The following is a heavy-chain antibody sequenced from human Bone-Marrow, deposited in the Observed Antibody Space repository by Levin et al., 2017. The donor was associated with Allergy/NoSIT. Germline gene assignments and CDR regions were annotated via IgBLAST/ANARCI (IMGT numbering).Heavy chain of an antibody. CDR1: GYTFTGYY. D-gene: IGHD1-20*01. Sequence: AASVKVSCKASGYTFTGYYIHWVRQAPGQGLEWMGWINPGSGDTNYAQQFHGRVTMTRDTSIDTAYIEGTRLKFDDSAVYFCARMLTGVWEWFDPWGQGTLVTVS. V-gene: IGHV1-2*02. CDR3: ARMLTGVWEWFDP. J-gene: IGHJ5*02. CDR2: INPGSGDT.